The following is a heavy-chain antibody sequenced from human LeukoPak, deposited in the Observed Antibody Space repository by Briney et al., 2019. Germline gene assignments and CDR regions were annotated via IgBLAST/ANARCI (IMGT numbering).Heavy chain of an antibody. V-gene: IGHV4-38-2*02. CDR1: GYSISSSYY. D-gene: IGHD6-13*01. CDR3: AREPPAAGTLYFDY. Sequence: SETLSLTCTVSGYSISSSYYWGWIRQPPGKGLEWIGSIYYSGSTYYNPSLKSRVTISVDTSKNQFSLKLSSVTAADTAVYYCAREPPAAGTLYFDYWGQGTLVTVSS. J-gene: IGHJ4*02. CDR2: IYYSGST.